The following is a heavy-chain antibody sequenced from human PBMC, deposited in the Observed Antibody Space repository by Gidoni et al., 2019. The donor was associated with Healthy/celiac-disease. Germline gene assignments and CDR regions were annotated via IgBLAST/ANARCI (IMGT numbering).Heavy chain of an antibody. D-gene: IGHD3-22*01. CDR3: ARDSEGYDSSGYLVRHYYYMDV. V-gene: IGHV3-21*01. Sequence: EVQLVESGGGLVKPGGSLRLSCAASGFPFSSHSMNWVRQAPGKGLEWVSSISSSSSYIYYADSVKGRFTISRDNAKNSLYLQMNSLRAEDTAVYYCARDSEGYDSSGYLVRHYYYMDVWGKGTTVTVSS. CDR2: ISSSSSYI. J-gene: IGHJ6*03. CDR1: GFPFSSHS.